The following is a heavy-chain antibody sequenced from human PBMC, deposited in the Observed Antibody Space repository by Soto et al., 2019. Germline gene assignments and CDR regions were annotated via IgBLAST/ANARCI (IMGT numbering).Heavy chain of an antibody. Sequence: ASVKVSCKASGYTFTGYYMHWVRQAPGQGLEWMGWINPNSGGTNYAQKFQGWVTMTRDTSISTAYMELSRLRSDDTAVYYCARDQRRIAVAGTYHYGMDVWGQGTTVTV. J-gene: IGHJ6*02. CDR2: INPNSGGT. CDR1: GYTFTGYY. V-gene: IGHV1-2*04. CDR3: ARDQRRIAVAGTYHYGMDV. D-gene: IGHD6-19*01.